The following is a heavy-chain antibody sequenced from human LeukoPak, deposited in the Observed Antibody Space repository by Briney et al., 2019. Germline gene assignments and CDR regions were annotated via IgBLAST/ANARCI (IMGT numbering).Heavy chain of an antibody. CDR3: AGDLSAAAGSGVWFDP. CDR2: IIPIFGTA. V-gene: IGHV1-69*05. D-gene: IGHD6-13*01. CDR1: GGTFSSYA. J-gene: IGHJ5*02. Sequence: GASVKVSCKASGGTFSSYAISWVRQAPGQGLEWMGGIIPIFGTANYAQKFQGRVTITTDESTSTAYMELSSLRSEDTAVYYCAGDLSAAAGSGVWFDPWGQGTLVTVSS.